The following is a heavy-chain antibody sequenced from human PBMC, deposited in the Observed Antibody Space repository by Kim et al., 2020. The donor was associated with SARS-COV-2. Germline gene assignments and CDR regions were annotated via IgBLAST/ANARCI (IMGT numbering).Heavy chain of an antibody. Sequence: ASVKVSCKASGYTFTSYGISWVRQAPGQGLEWMGWISAYNGNTNYAQKLQGRVTMTTDTSTSTAYMELRSLRSDDTAVYYCARGGYYGSGSYFYGMDVWGQGTTVTVSS. D-gene: IGHD3-10*01. CDR3: ARGGYYGSGSYFYGMDV. J-gene: IGHJ6*02. CDR2: ISAYNGNT. V-gene: IGHV1-18*01. CDR1: GYTFTSYG.